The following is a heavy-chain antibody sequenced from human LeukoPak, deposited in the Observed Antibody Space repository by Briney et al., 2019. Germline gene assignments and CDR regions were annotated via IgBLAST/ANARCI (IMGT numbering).Heavy chain of an antibody. V-gene: IGHV1-2*04. CDR1: GYTFTGYY. D-gene: IGHD2-15*01. CDR3: AREVDCSGGSCYWFDP. Sequence: ASVKVSCKASGYTFTGYYMHWVRQAPGQGLGWMGWINPNSGGTNYAQKFQGWVTMTRDTSISTAYMELSRLRSDDTAVYYCAREVDCSGGSCYWFDPWGQGTLVTVSS. CDR2: INPNSGGT. J-gene: IGHJ5*02.